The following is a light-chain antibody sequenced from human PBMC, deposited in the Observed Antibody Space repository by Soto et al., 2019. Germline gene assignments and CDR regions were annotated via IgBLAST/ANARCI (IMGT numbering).Light chain of an antibody. CDR1: QSISTY. Sequence: IQMTQSPSSLSASVGDRFTITCRASQSISTYLNWYQQKPGKAPRLLIYKASSQQGGVPSRFSGRGSGTEFTLTISSLQLEDFATYYCQQSYTSPPTFGQGTKVDNK. CDR3: QQSYTSPPT. J-gene: IGKJ1*01. V-gene: IGKV1-39*01. CDR2: KAS.